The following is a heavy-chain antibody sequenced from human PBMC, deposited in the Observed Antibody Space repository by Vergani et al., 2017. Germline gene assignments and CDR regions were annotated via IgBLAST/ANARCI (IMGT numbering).Heavy chain of an antibody. V-gene: IGHV4-34*01. CDR1: GGSFSGYY. Sequence: QVQLQQWGAGLLKPSETLSLTCAVYGGSFSGYYWSWIRQPPGKGLEWIGEINHSGSTNYNPSLKSRVTISVDTSKNQFSLQLTSVTAADTALYYCARQHRGYYDSSGYFDYWGQGTLITVSS. CDR2: INHSGST. CDR3: ARQHRGYYDSSGYFDY. D-gene: IGHD3-22*01. J-gene: IGHJ4*02.